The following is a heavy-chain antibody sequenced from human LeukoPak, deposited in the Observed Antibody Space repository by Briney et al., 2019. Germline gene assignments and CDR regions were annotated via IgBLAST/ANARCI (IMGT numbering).Heavy chain of an antibody. CDR1: GFTFSSYA. V-gene: IGHV3-30*07. D-gene: IGHD3-10*01. J-gene: IGHJ4*02. CDR3: ARSGLATCHY. CDR2: ISYDGSNK. Sequence: GGSLRLSCAASGFTFSSYAMHWVRQAPGKGLEWVAVISYDGSNKCYADSVKGRFTISRDDSRGMVYLQMNSLTAEDTAVYYCARSGLATCHYWGQGTLVTVSS.